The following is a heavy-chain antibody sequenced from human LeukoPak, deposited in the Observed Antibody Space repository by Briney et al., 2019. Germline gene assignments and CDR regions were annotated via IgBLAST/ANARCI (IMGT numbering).Heavy chain of an antibody. CDR3: ATATSDLWFGELWS. CDR2: ISWDGGST. Sequence: SGGSLRLSCAASGFTFDDYTMHWVRQAPGKGLEWVSLISWDGGSTYYADSVKGRFTISRDNSKNSLYLQMNSLRTEDTALYYCATATSDLWFGELWSWGQGTLVTVSS. D-gene: IGHD3-10*01. CDR1: GFTFDDYT. J-gene: IGHJ4*02. V-gene: IGHV3-43*01.